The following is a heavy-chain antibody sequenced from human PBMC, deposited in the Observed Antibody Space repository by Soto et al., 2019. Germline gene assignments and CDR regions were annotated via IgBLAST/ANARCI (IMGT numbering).Heavy chain of an antibody. V-gene: IGHV3-74*01. CDR1: GFTFSSYW. CDR3: ARLFCSSTSCYSNWFDP. D-gene: IGHD2-2*01. Sequence: GGSLRLSCAASGFTFSSYWMHWVRQAPGKGLVWVSRINSGGSSTSYADSVKGRFTISRDNAKNTLYLQMNSLRAEDTAVFYCARLFCSSTSCYSNWFDPCGHGTLVTVSS. CDR2: INSGGSST. J-gene: IGHJ5*02.